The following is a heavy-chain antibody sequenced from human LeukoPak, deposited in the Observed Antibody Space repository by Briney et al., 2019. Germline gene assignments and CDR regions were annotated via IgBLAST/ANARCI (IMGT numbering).Heavy chain of an antibody. CDR2: ISYDGSNK. CDR3: AKEDYDILTGFDY. D-gene: IGHD3-9*01. CDR1: GFTFSSYG. V-gene: IGHV3-30*18. J-gene: IGHJ4*02. Sequence: GGSLRLSCEASGFTFSSYGMHWVRQAPGKGLEWVAVISYDGSNKYYADSVKGRFTISRDNSKNTLYLQMNSLRAEDTAVYYCAKEDYDILTGFDYWGQGTLVTVSS.